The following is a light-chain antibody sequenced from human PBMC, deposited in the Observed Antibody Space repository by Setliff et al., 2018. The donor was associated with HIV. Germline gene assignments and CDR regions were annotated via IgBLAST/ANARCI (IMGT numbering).Light chain of an antibody. CDR1: SSNIGSNY. Sequence: QSVLTQPPSASGTPGQRVTISCSGSSSNIGSNYVYWYQQLPGTAPKLLIYKNNQRPPGVPDRFSGSKSGTSASLAISGLQSEDEADYYCAAWDDRLTIYVFGTGTKVTVL. CDR3: AAWDDRLTIYV. V-gene: IGLV1-47*01. J-gene: IGLJ1*01. CDR2: KNN.